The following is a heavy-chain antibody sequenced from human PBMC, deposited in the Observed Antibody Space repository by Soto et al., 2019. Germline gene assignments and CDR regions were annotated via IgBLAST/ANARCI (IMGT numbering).Heavy chain of an antibody. V-gene: IGHV3-30-3*01. CDR2: ISYDGSNK. CDR3: ARVMYSGSYYLESNFDY. J-gene: IGHJ4*02. CDR1: GFTFSSYA. Sequence: GGSLRLSCAASGFTFSSYAMHWVRQAPGKGLEWVAVISYDGSNKYYADSVKGRFTISRDNSKNTLYLQMNSLRAEDTAVYYCARVMYSGSYYLESNFDYWGQGTLVTVSS. D-gene: IGHD1-26*01.